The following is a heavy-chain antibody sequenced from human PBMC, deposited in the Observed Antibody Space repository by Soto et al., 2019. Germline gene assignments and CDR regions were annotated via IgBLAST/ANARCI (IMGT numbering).Heavy chain of an antibody. Sequence: PWETLSPTCTVPGGSISSNYWSWIRQPAGKGLEWIGRIYTSGSTNYTPSLKSRVTMSVDTSKNQFSLKLSSVTAADTAVYSCANDFGRKLGFRELSLGPWSGPWGQGTLVTVSS. CDR2: IYTSGST. CDR1: GGSISSNY. CDR3: ANDFGRKLGFRELSLGPWSGP. D-gene: IGHD3-10*01. J-gene: IGHJ5*02. V-gene: IGHV4-4*07.